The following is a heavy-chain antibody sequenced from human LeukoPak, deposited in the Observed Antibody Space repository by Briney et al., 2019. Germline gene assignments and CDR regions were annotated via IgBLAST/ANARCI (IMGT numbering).Heavy chain of an antibody. D-gene: IGHD3-10*01. J-gene: IGHJ5*02. V-gene: IGHV4-34*01. Sequence: SETLSLTCAVYGGSFSGYYWSWIRQPPGKGLEWIGEINHSGSTNYNPSLKSRVTISVDTSKNQFSLKLSSVTAADTAVYYRARATYYYGSGFLFDPWGQGTLVTVSS. CDR1: GGSFSGYY. CDR3: ARATYYYGSGFLFDP. CDR2: INHSGST.